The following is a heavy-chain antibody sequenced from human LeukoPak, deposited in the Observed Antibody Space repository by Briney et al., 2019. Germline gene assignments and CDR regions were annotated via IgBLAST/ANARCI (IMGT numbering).Heavy chain of an antibody. CDR2: LFSTGSA. CDR1: GASLTRPTYY. J-gene: IGHJ4*02. D-gene: IGHD3-22*01. Sequence: SETLSLTCSVSGASLTRPTYYQWSWIRQPPGKGLELIGSLFSTGSATLNPSLKSRVTMSLDTSKSQFSLKLSSVTAADTAVYYCARQEYQYYDSSGYYLFDYWGQGTLVTVSS. CDR3: ARQEYQYYDSSGYYLFDY. V-gene: IGHV4-61*01.